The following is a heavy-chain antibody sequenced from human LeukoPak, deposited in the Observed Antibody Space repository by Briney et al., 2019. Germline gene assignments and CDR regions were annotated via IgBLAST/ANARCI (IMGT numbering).Heavy chain of an antibody. D-gene: IGHD3-22*01. CDR3: ARGSSRIYYYDSSGYSHAFDY. CDR1: GDSVSSNSAA. J-gene: IGHJ4*02. V-gene: IGHV6-1*01. Sequence: SQTLSLTCAISGDSVSSNSAAWNWVRQSPSRGLEWLGRTYYRSKWYTGYAESVESRITINPDTSKNQFSLQVNSVTPEDTAVYYCARGSSRIYYYDSSGYSHAFDYWGQGILVTVSS. CDR2: TYYRSKWYT.